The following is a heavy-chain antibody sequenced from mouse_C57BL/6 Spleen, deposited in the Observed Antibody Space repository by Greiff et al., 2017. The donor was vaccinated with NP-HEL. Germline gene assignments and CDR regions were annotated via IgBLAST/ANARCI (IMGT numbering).Heavy chain of an antibody. CDR1: GYSFTGYY. J-gene: IGHJ4*01. CDR2: INPSTGGT. D-gene: IGHD1-1*01. CDR3: AREVGYYGKGGAMDY. Sequence: VQLQQSGPELVKPGASVKISCKASGYSFTGYYMHWVKQSSEKSLEWIGEINPSTGGTSYNQKFKGKATLTVDKSSSTAYMQLKSLTSEDSAVYYCAREVGYYGKGGAMDYWGQGTSVTVSS. V-gene: IGHV1-43*01.